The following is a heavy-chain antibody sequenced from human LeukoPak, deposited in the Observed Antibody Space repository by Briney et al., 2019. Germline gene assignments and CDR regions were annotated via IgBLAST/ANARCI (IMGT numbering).Heavy chain of an antibody. CDR3: FGWLSYYSTDV. D-gene: IGHD6-19*01. CDR1: GFTFSNTW. CDR2: IKSKTDGGTT. Sequence: PGGSLRLSCAASGFTFSNTWMNWVRQAPGKGLEWVARIKSKTDGGTTDYAAPVKGRFTISRDDSKNTLNLQMNSLKTEDTAVYYCFGWLSYYSTDVWGQATTVTVS. J-gene: IGHJ6*02. V-gene: IGHV3-15*07.